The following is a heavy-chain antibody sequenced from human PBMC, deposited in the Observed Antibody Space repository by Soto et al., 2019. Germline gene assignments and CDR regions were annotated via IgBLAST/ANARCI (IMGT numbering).Heavy chain of an antibody. V-gene: IGHV3-23*01. Sequence: EVRLLESGGGLVQPGGSLRLSCAASGFTFSSYAMSWVRQAPGKGLEWVSTISGSGGSTHYADSVKGRFTISRDNSKNTLYLRMNSMRGEDTAVYYCAKDIDNGAAFEYWGQGTLVTVS. D-gene: IGHD4-17*01. CDR2: ISGSGGST. CDR3: AKDIDNGAAFEY. J-gene: IGHJ4*02. CDR1: GFTFSSYA.